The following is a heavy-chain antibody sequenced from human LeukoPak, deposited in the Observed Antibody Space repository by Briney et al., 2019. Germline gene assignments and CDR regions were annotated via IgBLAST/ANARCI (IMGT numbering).Heavy chain of an antibody. CDR1: GGSISSYY. Sequence: SETPSLTCTVSGGSISSYYWSWIRQPPGKGLEWIGYIYYSGSTNYNPSLKSRVTISVDTSKNQFSLKLNSVTAADTAVYYCARHRHPEYYDILTGYSSAYYYGMDVWGQGTTVTVSS. V-gene: IGHV4-59*08. D-gene: IGHD3-9*01. CDR2: IYYSGST. J-gene: IGHJ6*02. CDR3: ARHRHPEYYDILTGYSSAYYYGMDV.